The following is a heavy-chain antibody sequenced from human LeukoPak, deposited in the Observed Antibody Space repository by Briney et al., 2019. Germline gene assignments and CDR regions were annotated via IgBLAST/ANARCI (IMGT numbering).Heavy chain of an antibody. D-gene: IGHD3-22*01. CDR3: TTDPMIVVVITATPMDV. J-gene: IGHJ6*03. Sequence: GGSLRLSCAASGFTFSNAWMSWVRQAPGKGLESVARIKSKTDGGTTDYAAPVKGRFTISRDDSKNTLYLQMNSLKTEDTAVYYCTTDPMIVVVITATPMDVWGKGTTVTVSS. CDR1: GFTFSNAW. CDR2: IKSKTDGGTT. V-gene: IGHV3-15*01.